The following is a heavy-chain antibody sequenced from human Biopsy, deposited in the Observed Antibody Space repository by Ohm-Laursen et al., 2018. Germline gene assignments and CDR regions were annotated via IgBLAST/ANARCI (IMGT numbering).Heavy chain of an antibody. V-gene: IGHV1-2*02. D-gene: IGHD3-3*01. CDR1: GYTLTDIS. Sequence: ASVKVSCKVSGYTLTDISMHWVRQAPGQGLEWMGSIYPNSGDTDFAQKFQGRVSMTRDTSVSTAYLELSSLRSDDTAIYYCARDLLEWSLPSWGQGTLVTVSS. J-gene: IGHJ4*02. CDR3: ARDLLEWSLPS. CDR2: IYPNSGDT.